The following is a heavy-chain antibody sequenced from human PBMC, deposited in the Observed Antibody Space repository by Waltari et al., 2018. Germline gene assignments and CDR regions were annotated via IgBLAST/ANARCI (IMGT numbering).Heavy chain of an antibody. J-gene: IGHJ2*01. D-gene: IGHD4-17*01. CDR2: ISYDGARK. Sequence: QVQLVESGGGVVRPGRSLRLSCAGSGSTFLRYAMPWFCQARGPPGSRQGAGVVAVISYDGARKYYADSVRGRFTISRDNSKNTLYLQMNSLKSEDTAVYFCARADYLYWSFDLWGRGTLVTVSS. CDR3: ARADYLYWSFDL. V-gene: IGHV3-30*04. CDR1: GSTFLRYA.